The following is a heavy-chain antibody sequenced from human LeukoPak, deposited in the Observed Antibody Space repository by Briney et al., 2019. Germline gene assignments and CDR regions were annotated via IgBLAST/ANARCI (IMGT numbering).Heavy chain of an antibody. CDR1: GGSISSSNW. J-gene: IGHJ6*02. CDR2: IYHSGST. CDR3: ASTRIVVVPAAIPNYYYYGMDV. V-gene: IGHV4-4*02. Sequence: SGTLSLTCAVSGGSISSSNWWSWVRQPPGKGLEWIGEIYHSGSTNYNPSLKSRVTISVDKSKNQFSLRLSSVTAADTAVYYCASTRIVVVPAAIPNYYYYGMDVWGQGTTVTVSS. D-gene: IGHD2-2*02.